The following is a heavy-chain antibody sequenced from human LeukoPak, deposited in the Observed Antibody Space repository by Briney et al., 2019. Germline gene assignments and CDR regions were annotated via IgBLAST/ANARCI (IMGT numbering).Heavy chain of an antibody. CDR1: GGSISPFY. D-gene: IGHD1-26*01. V-gene: IGHV4-59*01. CDR3: ARGGSYLNWFDP. CDR2: IYYSGST. Sequence: SETLSLTCTVSGGSISPFYWNWIRQPPGKGLEWIGYIYYSGSTNYNPSLKSRVTISVDTSKNQFSLKLSSVTAADTAVYYCARGGSYLNWFDPWGQGTLVTVSS. J-gene: IGHJ5*02.